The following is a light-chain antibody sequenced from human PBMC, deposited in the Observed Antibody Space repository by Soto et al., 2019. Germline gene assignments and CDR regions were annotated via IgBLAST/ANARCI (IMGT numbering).Light chain of an antibody. V-gene: IGKV3-15*01. CDR3: QQYNKWPLT. CDR1: QSVDNN. J-gene: IGKJ4*01. Sequence: EIVMTQSPGTLSVPPGERVTLSCRASQSVDNNKLAWYQQKPDQAPRLLIYGASTRATGIPVRFSGSGSGTEFTLTISSLQSEDFAVYFCQQYNKWPLTFGGGTKVDSK. CDR2: GAS.